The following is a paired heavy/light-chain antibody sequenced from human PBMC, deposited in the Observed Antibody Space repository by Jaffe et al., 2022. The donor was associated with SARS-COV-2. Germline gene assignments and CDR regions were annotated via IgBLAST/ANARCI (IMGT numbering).Light chain of an antibody. Sequence: EIVLTQSPATLSLSPGDRATLSCRASQSVGTFLAWYQQKPGQAPRLLIYDASNRATGIPARFSGSGSGTDFTLTISSLEPEDFAVYYCQQRNNWPPLFAFGPGTKVESK. CDR1: QSVGTF. CDR3: QQRNNWPPLFA. J-gene: IGKJ1*01. V-gene: IGKV3-11*01. CDR2: DAS.
Heavy chain of an antibody. CDR3: ARVITGAPYVFGV. CDR2: IFSNDEK. CDR1: EISPTNTRMG. J-gene: IGHJ3*01. V-gene: IGHV2-26*01. Sequence: QVTLKESGPVRVKPTETLTLTCTVSEISPTNTRMGVSWIRQSPGKALEWLAHIFSNDEKSYNTSLQSRLTISTDTSGSQVVLVMTNLDPVDTATYYCARVITGAPYVFGVWGQGTLVTVSS.